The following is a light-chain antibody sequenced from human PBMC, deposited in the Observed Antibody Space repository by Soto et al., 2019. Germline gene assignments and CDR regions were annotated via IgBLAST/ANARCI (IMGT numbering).Light chain of an antibody. J-gene: IGKJ4*01. Sequence: DIQLTQSPSTLSASVGDRFTITCRASQSISTWLAWYQQKPGKAPNLLIYEASTLENGVSSRFSGSGSGTDFTLTINRLEPEDFAVYYCQHYGSPPHTFGGGTKVDIK. V-gene: IGKV1-5*01. CDR3: QHYGSPPHT. CDR1: QSISTW. CDR2: EAS.